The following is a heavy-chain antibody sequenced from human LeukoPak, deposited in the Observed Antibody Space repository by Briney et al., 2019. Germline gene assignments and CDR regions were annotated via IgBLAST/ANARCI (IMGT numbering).Heavy chain of an antibody. Sequence: SVKVSCKASGGTFSSYAISWVRQAPGQGLEWMGGIIPIFGTANYAEKFQGRVTITADKSTSTAYMEMSSLRSEDTAVYYCARGRHYYGSGSYYANDYWGQGTLVTVSS. CDR3: ARGRHYYGSGSYYANDY. J-gene: IGHJ4*02. CDR2: IIPIFGTA. D-gene: IGHD3-10*01. CDR1: GGTFSSYA. V-gene: IGHV1-69*06.